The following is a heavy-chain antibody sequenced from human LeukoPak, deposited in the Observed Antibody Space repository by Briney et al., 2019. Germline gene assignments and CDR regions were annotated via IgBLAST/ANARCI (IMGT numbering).Heavy chain of an antibody. V-gene: IGHV1-2*02. CDR1: TYTFTGYY. CDR3: ARDRVGSGWPRPYYFEF. D-gene: IGHD6-19*01. J-gene: IGHJ4*02. CDR2: INPNTGAT. Sequence: GASVKVSCKPSTYTFTGYYLHWVRQAPGQAPKWMGWINPNTGATVYAQNFQGRVTMSRDTSISTAYMDLSSLRSDDTAVYCARDRVGSGWPRPYYFEFWGQGTLVTVSS.